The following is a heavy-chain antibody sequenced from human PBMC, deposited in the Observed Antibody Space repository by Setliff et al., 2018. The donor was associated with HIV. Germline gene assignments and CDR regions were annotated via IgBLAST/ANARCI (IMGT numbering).Heavy chain of an antibody. CDR2: ISGSGGST. CDR3: AKVADYYDSSGYYFDY. CDR1: GFTFSSYA. J-gene: IGHJ4*02. Sequence: ASVKVSCAASGFTFSSYAMSWVRQAPGKGLEWVSAISGSGGSTYYADSVKGRFTISRDNSKNTLYLQMNSLRAEDTAVYYCAKVADYYDSSGYYFDYWGQGTLVTVSS. V-gene: IGHV3-23*01. D-gene: IGHD3-22*01.